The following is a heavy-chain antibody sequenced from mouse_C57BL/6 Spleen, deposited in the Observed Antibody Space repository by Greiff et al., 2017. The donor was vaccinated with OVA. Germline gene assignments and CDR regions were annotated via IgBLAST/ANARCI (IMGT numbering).Heavy chain of an antibody. CDR2: IYPGSGST. J-gene: IGHJ2*01. CDR1: GYTFTSYW. Sequence: QVQLQQPGAELVKPGASVKMSCKASGYTFTSYWINWVKQRPGQGLEWIGDIYPGSGSTNYNEKFKSKATLTVDTSSSTAYMQLSSLTSEDAAVYYCARSTAYYFDYWGQGTTLTVSS. CDR3: ARSTAYYFDY. V-gene: IGHV1-55*01.